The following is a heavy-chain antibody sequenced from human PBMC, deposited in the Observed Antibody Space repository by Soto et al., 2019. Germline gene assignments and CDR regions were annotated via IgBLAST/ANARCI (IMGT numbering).Heavy chain of an antibody. CDR1: GFTFSSYA. CDR3: AKLMTTVVPYYYYYGMDV. J-gene: IGHJ6*02. D-gene: IGHD4-17*01. V-gene: IGHV3-23*01. CDR2: ISGSGGST. Sequence: EVQLLESGGGLGQPGGSLRLSCAASGFTFSSYAMSWVRQAPGKGLEWVSAISGSGGSTYYADSVKGRFTISRDNSKNSLYLQMNSLRAEDTAVYYCAKLMTTVVPYYYYYGMDVWGQGTTVTVSS.